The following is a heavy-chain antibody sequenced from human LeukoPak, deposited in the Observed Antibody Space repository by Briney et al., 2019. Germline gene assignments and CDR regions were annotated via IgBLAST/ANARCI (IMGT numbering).Heavy chain of an antibody. J-gene: IGHJ4*02. CDR1: GGSFSGYY. Sequence: SETLSLTCAVYGGSFSGYYWSWIRQPPGKGLEWIGEINHSGSTNYNPSLKSRVTISVDTSKNQFSLKLSSVTAADTAVYYCARGRRGSTRHLDYWGQGTLVTVSS. V-gene: IGHV4-34*01. CDR3: ARGRRGSTRHLDY. CDR2: INHSGST. D-gene: IGHD6-13*01.